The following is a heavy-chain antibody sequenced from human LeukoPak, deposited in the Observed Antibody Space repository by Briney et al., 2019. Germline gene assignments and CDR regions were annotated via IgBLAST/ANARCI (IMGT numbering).Heavy chain of an antibody. V-gene: IGHV3-49*04. D-gene: IGHD5-18*01. Sequence: QSGGSLRLSCVASGFTFSTYWMSWVRLAPGKGLEWVGFIRSKAYGGTTEYAASVKGRFTISRDDSKSIAYLQMNSLKTEDTAVYYCTTRQDTAMDPLYFDYWGQGTLVTVSS. CDR1: GFTFSTYW. J-gene: IGHJ4*02. CDR3: TTRQDTAMDPLYFDY. CDR2: IRSKAYGGTT.